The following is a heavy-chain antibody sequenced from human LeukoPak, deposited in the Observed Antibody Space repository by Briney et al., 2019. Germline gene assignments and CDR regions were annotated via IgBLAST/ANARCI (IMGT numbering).Heavy chain of an antibody. V-gene: IGHV3-74*01. CDR2: INPAGSTA. D-gene: IGHD3-3*01. CDR3: ARALSPAAIFGATLDY. Sequence: GGSLRLSCAAYGFAFGSYSMSWVRQAPGKGLVWVSHINPAGSTAFYADSVKGRFTISRDNAKNSLYLQMNSLRAEDTAVYYCARALSPAAIFGATLDYWGQGTLVTVSS. CDR1: GFAFGSYS. J-gene: IGHJ4*02.